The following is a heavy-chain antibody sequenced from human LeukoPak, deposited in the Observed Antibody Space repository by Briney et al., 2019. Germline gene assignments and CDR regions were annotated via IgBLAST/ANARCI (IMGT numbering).Heavy chain of an antibody. CDR2: TSGSGGST. J-gene: IGHJ4*02. Sequence: GGSLRLSCAASGFTFSSYAMSWVRQAPGKGLEWVSATSGSGGSTYYADSVKGRFTISRDNSKNTLYLQMNSLRAEDTAVYYCAKDQDYYDSPFDYWGQGTLVTVSS. CDR3: AKDQDYYDSPFDY. CDR1: GFTFSSYA. D-gene: IGHD3-22*01. V-gene: IGHV3-23*01.